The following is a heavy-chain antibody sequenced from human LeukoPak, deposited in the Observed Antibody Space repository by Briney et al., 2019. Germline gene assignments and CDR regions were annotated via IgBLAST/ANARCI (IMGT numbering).Heavy chain of an antibody. J-gene: IGHJ3*02. D-gene: IGHD1-26*01. CDR1: GYTFTSYY. CDR2: INPSGGST. V-gene: IGHV1-46*01. Sequence: ASVKVSCKSSGYTFTSYYMYWVRQAPGQGLEWMGIINPSGGSTSYAQKFQGRVTMTRDTSTSTVYMELSSLRSEDTAVYYCARARYSGSHPSSAFDIWGQGTMVTVSS. CDR3: ARARYSGSHPSSAFDI.